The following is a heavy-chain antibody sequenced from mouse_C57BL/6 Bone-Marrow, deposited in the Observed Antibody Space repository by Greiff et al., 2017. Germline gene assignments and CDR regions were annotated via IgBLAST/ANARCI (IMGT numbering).Heavy chain of an antibody. Sequence: QVQLQQPGAELVRPGSSVKLSCKASGYTFTSYWMHWVKQRPIQGLEWIGNIDPSDSDTHYNQKFKDKATLTVDKSSSTAYMQLSSLTSEDSAVYYCARRGSNYVDYFDYWGQGTTLTVSS. CDR2: IDPSDSDT. J-gene: IGHJ2*01. D-gene: IGHD2-5*01. V-gene: IGHV1-52*01. CDR3: ARRGSNYVDYFDY. CDR1: GYTFTSYW.